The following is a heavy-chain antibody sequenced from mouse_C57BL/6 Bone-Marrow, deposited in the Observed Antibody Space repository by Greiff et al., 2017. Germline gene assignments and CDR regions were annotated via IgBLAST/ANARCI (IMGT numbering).Heavy chain of an antibody. CDR3: ARGDYGYDEGAWFAY. J-gene: IGHJ3*01. CDR2: INPYNGGT. Sequence: VQLQQSGPVLVKPGASVKMSCKASGYTFTDYYMNWVKQSHGKSLEWIGVINPYNGGTSYNQKFKGKATLTVDKSSSTAYMELNSLTSEDSAVYYCARGDYGYDEGAWFAYWGQGTLVTVSA. D-gene: IGHD2-2*01. CDR1: GYTFTDYY. V-gene: IGHV1-19*01.